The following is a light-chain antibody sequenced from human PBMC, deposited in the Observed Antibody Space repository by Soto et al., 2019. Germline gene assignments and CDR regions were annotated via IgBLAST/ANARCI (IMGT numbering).Light chain of an antibody. Sequence: EIVMTQSPATLSLSPGERATLSCRASQSVGKYLVWYQQKSGQAPRLLIYDASNRATGIPARFSGSGSGTDFTLTISSLEPEDLAVYYCQQRGNRPPWTFGQGTKVDIK. J-gene: IGKJ1*01. CDR1: QSVGKY. V-gene: IGKV3-11*01. CDR3: QQRGNRPPWT. CDR2: DAS.